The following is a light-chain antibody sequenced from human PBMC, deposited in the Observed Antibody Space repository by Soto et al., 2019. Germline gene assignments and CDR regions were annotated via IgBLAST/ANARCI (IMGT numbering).Light chain of an antibody. CDR3: QQSYMTPRT. J-gene: IGKJ1*01. V-gene: IGKV1-39*01. CDR1: QTIDVY. CDR2: AAS. Sequence: DIQMTQSPSSLSASVGDRVSITCRARQTIDVYLNWYLQKPGRAPQLLIYAASKLQGGVPSRFSGSGSGTDFTLTISSLQPDDSGTYFCQQSYMTPRTFGQGTKVEI.